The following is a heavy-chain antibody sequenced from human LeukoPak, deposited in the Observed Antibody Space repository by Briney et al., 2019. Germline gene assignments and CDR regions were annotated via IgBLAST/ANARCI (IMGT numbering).Heavy chain of an antibody. CDR3: ASGRGVHDSHTYDYFDY. V-gene: IGHV1-46*01. CDR2: INPAGGST. D-gene: IGHD3-22*01. CDR1: GYTFTSYY. Sequence: ASVNVSCTASGYTFTSYYIHWVRQAPGQGLEGMGIINPAGGSTTYAQKFQGSRLTLTRDTSTSTVYMELSSLRSEDTAVYYCASGRGVHDSHTYDYFDYWGQGSLVTVSS. J-gene: IGHJ4*02.